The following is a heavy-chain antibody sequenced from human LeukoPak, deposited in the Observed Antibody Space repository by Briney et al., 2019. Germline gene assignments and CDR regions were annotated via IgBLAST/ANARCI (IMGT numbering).Heavy chain of an antibody. Sequence: PGGSLRLSCAASGFTFSSYGMSWVRQAPGKGLEWVSAISGSGGSTYYADSVKGRFTISRDNAKNTLYLQMNSLRAEDTAVYYCARRGAVAGTFDSWGQGTLVTVSS. D-gene: IGHD6-19*01. V-gene: IGHV3-23*01. J-gene: IGHJ4*02. CDR2: ISGSGGST. CDR1: GFTFSSYG. CDR3: ARRGAVAGTFDS.